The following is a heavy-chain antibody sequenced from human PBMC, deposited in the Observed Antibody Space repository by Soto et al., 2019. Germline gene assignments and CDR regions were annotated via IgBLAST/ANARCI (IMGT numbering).Heavy chain of an antibody. CDR3: AKQQMGVIRALDY. D-gene: IGHD1-26*01. J-gene: IGHJ4*02. CDR2: IRNGGNT. Sequence: GGSLRLSCAASGFTVSSNSMSWVRQAPGKGLEWVSAIRNGGNTYYADSVRGRFATSRDNSENTLYLQMSSLRAEDTAVYYCAKQQMGVIRALDYWGQGTLVTVSS. V-gene: IGHV3-53*01. CDR1: GFTVSSNS.